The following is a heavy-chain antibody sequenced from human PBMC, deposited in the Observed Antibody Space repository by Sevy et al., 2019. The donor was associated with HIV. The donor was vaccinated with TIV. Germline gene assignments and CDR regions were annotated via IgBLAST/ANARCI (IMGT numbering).Heavy chain of an antibody. CDR3: AKGKYYYDSNFDY. CDR2: ISGSGGST. J-gene: IGHJ4*02. V-gene: IGHV3-23*01. Sequence: GGSLRLSCAASGFTFSSYAMSWLRQAPGKGLEWVSAISGSGGSTYYADSVKGRFTISRDNSKNTLYLQMNSLRAEDTAVYYCAKGKYYYDSNFDYWGQRTLVTVSS. CDR1: GFTFSSYA. D-gene: IGHD3-22*01.